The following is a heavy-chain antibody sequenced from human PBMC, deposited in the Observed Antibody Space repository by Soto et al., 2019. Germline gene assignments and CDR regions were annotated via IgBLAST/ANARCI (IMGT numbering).Heavy chain of an antibody. CDR3: ARVGVVGATTGWFDP. CDR1: GGSISSYY. Sequence: ASETLSLTCTVSGGSISSYYWSWIRQPPGKGLEWIGYIYYSGSTNYNPSLKSRVTISVDTSKNQFSLKLSSVTAAYSAVYYCARVGVVGATTGWFDPWGQGTLVTVSS. CDR2: IYYSGST. V-gene: IGHV4-59*01. J-gene: IGHJ5*02. D-gene: IGHD1-26*01.